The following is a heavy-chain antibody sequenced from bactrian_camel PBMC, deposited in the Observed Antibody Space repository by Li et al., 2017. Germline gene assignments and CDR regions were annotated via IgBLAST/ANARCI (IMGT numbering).Heavy chain of an antibody. Sequence: DVQLVESGGGLVQPGESLRLSCVASGITFSRHDMSWVRQAPGKEVEWVAGITSLPSLFRAASYADSVKGRFAISRDNGENAVRLRMSDLSPRDTAVYFCAVDRPVRLVAPIITFRKIQNCGDTDDLYWGQGTQVTVSS. CDR1: GITFSRHD. CDR3: AVDRPVRLVAPIITFRKIQNCGDTDDLY. CDR2: ITSLPSLFRAA. V-gene: IGHV3S40*01. D-gene: IGHD7*01. J-gene: IGHJ4*01.